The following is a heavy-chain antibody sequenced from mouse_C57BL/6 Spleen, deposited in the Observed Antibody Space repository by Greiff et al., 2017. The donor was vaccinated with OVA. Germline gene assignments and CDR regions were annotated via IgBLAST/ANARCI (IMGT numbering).Heavy chain of an antibody. Sequence: VQLKESGPELVKPGDSVKISCKASGYSFTGYFMNWVMQSHGKSLEWIGRINPYNGDTFYNQKFKGKATLTVDKSSSTAHMELRSLTSEDSAVYYCARAPTTTVVEEDYFDYWGQGTTLTVSS. D-gene: IGHD1-1*01. CDR3: ARAPTTTVVEEDYFDY. V-gene: IGHV1-20*01. CDR1: GYSFTGYF. CDR2: INPYNGDT. J-gene: IGHJ2*01.